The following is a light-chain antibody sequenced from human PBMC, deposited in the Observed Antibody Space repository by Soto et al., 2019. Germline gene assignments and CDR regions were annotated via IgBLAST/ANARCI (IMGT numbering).Light chain of an antibody. V-gene: IGKV1-5*01. CDR1: QSISTW. J-gene: IGKJ1*01. Sequence: DIQMTQSPSTLSASVGDRVTITCRASQSISTWLAWYQQKPGKAPKLLIYDASSLESGVPSRLSGSVSGTEFTLTISSLQPDDFATYYCQQYNTYSGTFGQGTKVDNK. CDR2: DAS. CDR3: QQYNTYSGT.